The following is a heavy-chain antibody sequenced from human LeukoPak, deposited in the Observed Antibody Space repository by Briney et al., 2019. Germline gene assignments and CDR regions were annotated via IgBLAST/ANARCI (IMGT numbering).Heavy chain of an antibody. CDR3: AKWGDYDVLTGYYDSDF. D-gene: IGHD3-9*01. J-gene: IGHJ4*02. V-gene: IGHV3-23*01. CDR2: ISGRSDNT. CDR1: GFIFSNYA. Sequence: GASLRLACAAPGFIFSNYAMYWVRQAPGKGLEWVSAISGRSDNTYYADSVKGRFTLSRDSSKNTLYLQMNSLRADDTAVYYCAKWGDYDVLTGYYDSDFWGQGTLVTVSS.